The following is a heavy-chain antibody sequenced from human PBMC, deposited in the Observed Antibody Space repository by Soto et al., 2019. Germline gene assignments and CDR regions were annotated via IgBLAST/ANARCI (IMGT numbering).Heavy chain of an antibody. J-gene: IGHJ4*02. CDR1: GGSISTSNYY. V-gene: IGHV4-39*01. CDR2: IYYSGTT. CDR3: ATFGVPASRHTDFDC. D-gene: IGHD2-21*02. Sequence: SETLSLTCTLSGGSISTSNYYWGWVRQPPGKGLDWIGNIYYSGTTYYNPSRKSRVTISVDTSKNQFSLKLNSVTAADTAVYSCATFGVPASRHTDFDCWGRGPLVIVSS.